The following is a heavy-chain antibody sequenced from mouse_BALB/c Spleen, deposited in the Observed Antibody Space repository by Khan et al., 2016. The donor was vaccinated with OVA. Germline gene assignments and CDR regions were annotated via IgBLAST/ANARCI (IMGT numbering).Heavy chain of an antibody. J-gene: IGHJ2*01. V-gene: IGHV1-7*01. CDR2: INPSTGYT. CDR1: GYTFINYW. CDR3: ARRGLRWDFDN. D-gene: IGHD1-1*01. Sequence: VELVESGAELAKPGASVKMSCKASGYTFINYWILWIKQRPGQGLEWIGYINPSTGYTEYNQNFKDKATLTADISSSTAYMQLSSLTSEDSAVYYCARRGLRWDFDNWGQGTTLTVSS.